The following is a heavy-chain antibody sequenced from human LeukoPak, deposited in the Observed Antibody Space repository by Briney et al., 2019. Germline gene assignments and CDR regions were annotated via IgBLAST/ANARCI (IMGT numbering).Heavy chain of an antibody. CDR1: GGSISSYY. V-gene: IGHV4-4*07. CDR2: IYTSGST. D-gene: IGHD6-13*01. J-gene: IGHJ4*02. Sequence: SETLSLTCTVSGGSISSYYWSWIRQPAGKGLEWIGRIYTSGSTNYNPSLKSRVTMSVDTSKNQFSLKLSSVTTADTAVYYCARTAAAAGHFDYWGQGTLVTVSS. CDR3: ARTAAAAGHFDY.